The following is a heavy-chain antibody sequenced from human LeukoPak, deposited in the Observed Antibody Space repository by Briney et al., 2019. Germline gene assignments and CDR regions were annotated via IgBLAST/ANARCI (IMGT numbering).Heavy chain of an antibody. J-gene: IGHJ6*03. CDR3: ARDDSTYSSSWPYYYYYMDV. CDR2: IYTSGST. V-gene: IGHV4-4*07. CDR1: GGSISSYY. Sequence: PSETLSLTCTVSGGSISSYYWSWIRQPAGKGLEWIGRIYTSGSTNYNPSLKSRVTISVDKSKNQFSLKLSSVTAADTAVYYCARDDSTYSSSWPYYYYYMDVWGKGTTVTVS. D-gene: IGHD6-13*01.